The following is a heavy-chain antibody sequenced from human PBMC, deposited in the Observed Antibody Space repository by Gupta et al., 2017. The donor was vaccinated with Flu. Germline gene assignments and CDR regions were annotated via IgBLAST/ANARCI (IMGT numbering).Heavy chain of an antibody. V-gene: IGHV3-7*01. J-gene: IGHJ4*02. CDR3: ARNRGWEQFDY. CDR2: INQDGTTK. Sequence: EVQLVESGGGLVQPGGSLRLSCAPSGFTLSDPWMNGVRQGPGKGLEWVANINQDGTTKNDVDSLKGRFTVSRDNAKNSLYLQMDSLRAEDTAVYFCARNRGWEQFDYWGQGTLVTVSS. CDR1: GFTLSDPW. D-gene: IGHD5-24*01.